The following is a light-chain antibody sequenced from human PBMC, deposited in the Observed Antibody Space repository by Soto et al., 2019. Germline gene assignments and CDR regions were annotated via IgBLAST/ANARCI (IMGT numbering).Light chain of an antibody. V-gene: IGKV1-39*01. CDR1: QSISSY. CDR3: MQALQSPPWT. CDR2: AAS. J-gene: IGKJ1*01. Sequence: DIQMTQSPSSLSASVGDRVTITCRASQSISSYLNWYQQKPGRAPKLLIYAASSLQSGVPSRFSGSGSGTDFTLKISRVEADDVGIYYCMQALQSPPWTFGQGTKVEIK.